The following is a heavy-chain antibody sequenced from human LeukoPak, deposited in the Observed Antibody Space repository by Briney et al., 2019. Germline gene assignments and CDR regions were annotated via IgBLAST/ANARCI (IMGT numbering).Heavy chain of an antibody. CDR1: GFTFSSFE. J-gene: IGHJ4*02. Sequence: GGSLRLSCAASGFTFSSFEMNWVRQAPGKGLEWTSYISSSGSSIYYADSVEGRSTISRDNAKNSLYLQMNSLRAEDTAVYYCARDHSITTLYFDYWGQGTLVTVSS. CDR2: ISSSGSSI. V-gene: IGHV3-48*03. CDR3: ARDHSITTLYFDY. D-gene: IGHD3-22*01.